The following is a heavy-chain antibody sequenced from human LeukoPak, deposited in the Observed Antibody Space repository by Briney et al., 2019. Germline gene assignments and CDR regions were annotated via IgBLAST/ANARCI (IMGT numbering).Heavy chain of an antibody. Sequence: SETLSLTCTVYGGSISSSSYYWGWIRQPPGKGLEWIGSIYYSGSTYYNPSLKSRVTISVDTSKNQFSLKLSSVTAADTAVYYCASMVRGVIIWYWGQGTLVTVSS. CDR2: IYYSGST. V-gene: IGHV4-39*01. CDR1: GGSISSSSYY. CDR3: ASMVRGVIIWY. J-gene: IGHJ4*02. D-gene: IGHD3-10*01.